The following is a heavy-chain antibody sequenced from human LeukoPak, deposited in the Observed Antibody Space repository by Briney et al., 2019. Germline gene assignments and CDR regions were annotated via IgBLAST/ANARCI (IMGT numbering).Heavy chain of an antibody. J-gene: IGHJ5*02. CDR3: ARVGGIAAAGTNWFDP. CDR2: IGIDSGNT. CDR1: GLTFSDYS. V-gene: IGHV3-48*04. D-gene: IGHD6-13*01. Sequence: GGSLRLSCAASGLTFSDYSMNWVRQAPGKGLEWISYIGIDSGNTNYADSVKGRFTISRDNAKNSLYLQMNSLRAEDTAVYYCARVGGIAAAGTNWFDPWGQGTLVTVSS.